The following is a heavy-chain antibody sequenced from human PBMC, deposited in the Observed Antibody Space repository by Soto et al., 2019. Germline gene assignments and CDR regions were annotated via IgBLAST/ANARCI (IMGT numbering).Heavy chain of an antibody. CDR1: GGSIGGVGYS. D-gene: IGHD3-10*01. CDR3: DRAQFYSGSGNYNNLMFDA. Sequence: SETLSLTCAVSGGSIGGVGYSWSWIRQPPGGGLEWIGYMYHSGTFLKSPSLKTRLTMSLDMSKNQFSLTLNSMTAADTAVYYCDRAQFYSGSGNYNNLMFDAWGQGIQVTVS. CDR2: MYHSGTF. V-gene: IGHV4-30-2*01. J-gene: IGHJ5*02.